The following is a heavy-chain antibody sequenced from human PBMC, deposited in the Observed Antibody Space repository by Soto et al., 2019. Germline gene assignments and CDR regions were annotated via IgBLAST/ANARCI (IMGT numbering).Heavy chain of an antibody. Sequence: EVQLLESGGGLVQPGGSLRLSCAASGFTFSSYAMSWVRQAPGKELEWVSAIRGSGGSTYYADYVKGPFTSTRYNSNSTLYLQMNSLIAEDTAVYYCAKRQREKNYYYFGVDVWGQGTTVTVSS. J-gene: IGHJ6*02. CDR3: AKRQREKNYYYFGVDV. V-gene: IGHV3-23*01. CDR2: IRGSGGST. CDR1: GFTFSSYA.